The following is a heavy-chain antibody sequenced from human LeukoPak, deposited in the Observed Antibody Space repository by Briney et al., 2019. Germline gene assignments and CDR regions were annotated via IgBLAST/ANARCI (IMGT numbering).Heavy chain of an antibody. J-gene: IGHJ4*02. CDR3: ARGGESFLGIAAAGRFDY. V-gene: IGHV3-23*01. Sequence: GGSLRLSYVASGFTFSSYAMSWVRQAPGKGLEWVPVISGSGGSTYYADSVKGRFTISRENSKNTLYVQMNSLRAEDTAVYYCARGGESFLGIAAAGRFDYWGQGTLVTVSS. CDR2: ISGSGGST. CDR1: GFTFSSYA. D-gene: IGHD6-13*01.